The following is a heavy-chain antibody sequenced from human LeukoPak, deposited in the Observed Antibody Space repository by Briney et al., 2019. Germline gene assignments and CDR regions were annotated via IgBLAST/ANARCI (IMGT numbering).Heavy chain of an antibody. CDR3: VKPQPGGGFDY. CDR2: ISSNGGST. V-gene: IGHV3-64D*09. D-gene: IGHD1-14*01. CDR1: GFTFSSYA. J-gene: IGHJ4*02. Sequence: GGSLRLSCSASGFTFSSYAMHWVRQAPGKGLEYVSAISSNGGSTYYADSVKGRFTITRDNSKNTLYLQTCSLRTEATAVYYCVKPQPGGGFDYWGQGTLVTVSS.